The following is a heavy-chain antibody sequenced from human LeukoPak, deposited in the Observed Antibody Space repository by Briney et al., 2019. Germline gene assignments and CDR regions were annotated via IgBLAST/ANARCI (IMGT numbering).Heavy chain of an antibody. D-gene: IGHD1-26*01. J-gene: IGHJ3*02. CDR1: GYTFINYG. CDR2: ISAYTGTT. Sequence: GASVKVSCKASGYTFINYGLTWVRQAPGQGFEWMGWISAYTGTTNYGQKLQGRVTMPTDPSTSTAYMELRSLRSDDTAVYYCARTVGATGAFDIWGQGTMVTVSS. CDR3: ARTVGATGAFDI. V-gene: IGHV1-18*01.